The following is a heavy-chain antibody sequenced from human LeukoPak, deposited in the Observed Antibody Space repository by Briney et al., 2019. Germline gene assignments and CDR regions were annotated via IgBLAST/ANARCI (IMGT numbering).Heavy chain of an antibody. D-gene: IGHD3-10*01. CDR2: INPSGGST. CDR1: GYTFTSNY. V-gene: IGHV1-46*01. J-gene: IGHJ4*02. CDR3: ARGFGGSYYFDY. Sequence: GASVTVSCKASGYTFTSNYMHWVRQAPGQGLEWMGIINPSGGSTSYAQKFQGRVSMTKDMSTRTVYMELSSLRSEDTAVYYCARGFGGSYYFDYWGQGTLVTVSS.